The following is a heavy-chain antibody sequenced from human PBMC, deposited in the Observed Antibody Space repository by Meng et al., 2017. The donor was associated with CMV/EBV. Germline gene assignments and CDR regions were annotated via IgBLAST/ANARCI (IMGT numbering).Heavy chain of an antibody. J-gene: IGHJ4*02. CDR3: ARVWDSGWDY. CDR1: GGSFSGYY. D-gene: IGHD3-22*01. CDR2: INHSGST. Sequence: VRLQQWGAGRLKPSETLSLTCAVYGGSFSGYYWSWIRQPPGKGLEWIGEINHSGSTSYNPSLKSRVTISVDTSKNQFSLKLSSVTAADTVVYYCARVWDSGWDYWGQGTLVTVSS. V-gene: IGHV4-34*01.